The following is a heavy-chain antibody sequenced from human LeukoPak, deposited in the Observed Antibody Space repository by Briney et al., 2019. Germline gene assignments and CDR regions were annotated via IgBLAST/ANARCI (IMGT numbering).Heavy chain of an antibody. J-gene: IGHJ5*02. CDR1: GGTFSSYA. CDR2: IIPIFGTA. CDR3: ARADCSGGSCYSSWFDP. Sequence: SVNVSCTASGGTFSSYAISWERQAPGQGLEWMGGIIPIFGTANYAQKSQGRVTITADESTSTAYMELSSLRSEDTAVYYCARADCSGGSCYSSWFDPWGQGTLVTVSS. V-gene: IGHV1-69*13. D-gene: IGHD2-15*01.